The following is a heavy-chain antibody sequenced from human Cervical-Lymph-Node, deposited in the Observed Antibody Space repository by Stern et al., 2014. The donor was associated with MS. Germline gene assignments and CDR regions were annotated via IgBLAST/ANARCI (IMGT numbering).Heavy chain of an antibody. V-gene: IGHV1-24*01. J-gene: IGHJ4*02. CDR1: GYTLTDLS. D-gene: IGHD1-26*01. CDR3: ATESPYFSGTYVY. CDR2: LDREDGET. Sequence: VQLLESGAEVKKPGASVKVSCKVSGYTLTDLSMHWVRQAPGKGLEWMGGLDREDGETFYAQKFKGRVTMTEDTSTDTAYMDLSSLRSEDTAMYYCATESPYFSGTYVYWGQGTLVSVSS.